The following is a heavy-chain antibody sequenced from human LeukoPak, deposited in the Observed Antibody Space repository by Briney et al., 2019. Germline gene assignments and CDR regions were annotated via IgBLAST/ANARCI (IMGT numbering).Heavy chain of an antibody. J-gene: IGHJ6*02. V-gene: IGHV3-64*01. CDR3: AREARVITMVRGASGMDV. CDR1: GFTFSSYA. D-gene: IGHD3-10*01. Sequence: GGSLRLSCAASGFTFSSYAMHWVRQAPGKGLEYVSAISSNGGSTYYANSVKGRFTISRDNSKNTLYLQMGSLRAEDTAVYYCAREARVITMVRGASGMDVWGQGTTVTVSS. CDR2: ISSNGGST.